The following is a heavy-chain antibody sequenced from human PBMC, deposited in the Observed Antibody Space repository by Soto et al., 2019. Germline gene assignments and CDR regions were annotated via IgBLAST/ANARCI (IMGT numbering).Heavy chain of an antibody. D-gene: IGHD4-17*01. J-gene: IGHJ6*02. CDR2: ISWSSGSI. CDR1: GFRFDDYA. V-gene: IGHV3-9*01. CDR3: ARTTVTTGFYYGMDL. Sequence: GGSLRLSCAASGFRFDDYAMHWVRQAPGKGLKWVSGISWSSGSIGYAASVKGRFTISRDNDGNSLFLQMNGLRSDDTALYYCARTTVTTGFYYGMDLWGQGTMVTVSS.